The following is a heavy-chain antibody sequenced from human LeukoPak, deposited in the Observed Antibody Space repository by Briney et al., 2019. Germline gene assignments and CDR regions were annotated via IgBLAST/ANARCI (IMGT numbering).Heavy chain of an antibody. Sequence: GGSLRLSCAASGFTFSSYEMNWVRQAPGKGLEWVSYISSRSSTIYYADSVKGRFTISRDNAKNSLYLQMNSLRAEDTAVYYCARVRAVAAIFDYWGQGTLVTVSS. CDR1: GFTFSSYE. CDR3: ARVRAVAAIFDY. D-gene: IGHD6-19*01. V-gene: IGHV3-48*01. J-gene: IGHJ4*02. CDR2: ISSRSSTI.